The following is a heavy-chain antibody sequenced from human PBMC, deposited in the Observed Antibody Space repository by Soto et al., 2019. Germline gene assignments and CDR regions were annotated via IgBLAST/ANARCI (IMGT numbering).Heavy chain of an antibody. CDR1: GLTFSSYA. V-gene: IGHV3-30-3*01. Sequence: GGSLRLSCAASGLTFSSYAMHWVRQAPGKGLEWVAVISYGGSNKYYADSVKGRFTISRDNSKNTLYLQMNSLRAEDTAVYYCARSPITMVRGVKGDYYYGMDVWGQGTTVTVSS. CDR3: ARSPITMVRGVKGDYYYGMDV. D-gene: IGHD3-10*01. CDR2: ISYGGSNK. J-gene: IGHJ6*02.